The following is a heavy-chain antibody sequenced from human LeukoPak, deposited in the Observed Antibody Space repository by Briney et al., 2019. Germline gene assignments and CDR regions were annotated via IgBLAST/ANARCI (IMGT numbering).Heavy chain of an antibody. CDR3: ARGLLVASWYSSMDY. CDR2: IHYSGST. V-gene: IGHV4-59*01. D-gene: IGHD6-13*01. J-gene: IGHJ4*02. CDR1: GGSISRYY. Sequence: PSATLSLTCTFSGGSISRYYWGWIRQPPGKGLEWIGYIHYSGSTNYNPSLKSRATISVDTSKTPFSLRLSSVTAADTAVYYCARGLLVASWYSSMDYWGQGTLVTVSS.